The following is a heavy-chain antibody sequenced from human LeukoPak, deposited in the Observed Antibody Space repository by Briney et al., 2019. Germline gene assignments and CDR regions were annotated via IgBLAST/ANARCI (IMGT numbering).Heavy chain of an antibody. Sequence: ASVKVSCKASGYTFTNYGISWVRQAPGQGLDWMGWISGYNGNTNYAPKVQGRVTMTTDTYTSTAYMELRSLRSDDTAVYYCARDEACGYCSESSCYAGLGNNWLDPWGQGTLVTVSS. D-gene: IGHD2-2*03. CDR3: ARDEACGYCSESSCYAGLGNNWLDP. V-gene: IGHV1-18*01. J-gene: IGHJ5*02. CDR2: ISGYNGNT. CDR1: GYTFTNYG.